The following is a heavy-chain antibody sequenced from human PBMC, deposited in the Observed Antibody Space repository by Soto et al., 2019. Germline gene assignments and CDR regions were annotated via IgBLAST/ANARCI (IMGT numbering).Heavy chain of an antibody. CDR1: GYSISSGYS. V-gene: IGHV4-38-2*01. D-gene: IGHD6-13*01. Sequence: GPGPGYSSETLSLTCVVSGYSISSGYSWGWIRQPPGKGLEWIGSIYHSGTTYYNPSLKSRVTISLDTSRNQFSLKLTSVTAADTAVYYCARSLLTSSWYAGSWGQGTLVTVAS. CDR2: IYHSGTT. J-gene: IGHJ5*02. CDR3: ARSLLTSSWYAGS.